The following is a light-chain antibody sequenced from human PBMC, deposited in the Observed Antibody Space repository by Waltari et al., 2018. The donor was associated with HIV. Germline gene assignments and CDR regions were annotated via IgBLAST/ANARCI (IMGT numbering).Light chain of an antibody. CDR2: EVS. V-gene: IGLV2-23*02. J-gene: IGLJ1*01. CDR1: SRDIGTYDL. Sequence: QSALTQPASVSGSPRQSITISCAGSSRDIGTYDLVSWYQQFPGKAPKLILYEVSKRPLGVSDRFSGSKSGNVASLAISGLQTEDEADYYCCSYAGATTYYVFGNGTQVTVL. CDR3: CSYAGATTYYV.